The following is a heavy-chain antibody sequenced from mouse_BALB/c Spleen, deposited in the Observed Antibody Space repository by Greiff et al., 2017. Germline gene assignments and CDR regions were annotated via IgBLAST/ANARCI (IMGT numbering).Heavy chain of an antibody. V-gene: IGHV2-9*02. CDR2: IWAGGST. D-gene: IGHD2-1*01. CDR3: ASYGNWFAY. Sequence: QVQLKESGPGLVAPSQSLSITCTVSGFSLTSYGVHWVRQPPGKGLEWLGVIWAGGSTNYNSALMSRLSISKDNSKSQVFLKMNSLQTDDTAMYYCASYGNWFAYWGQGTLVTVSA. CDR1: GFSLTSYG. J-gene: IGHJ3*01.